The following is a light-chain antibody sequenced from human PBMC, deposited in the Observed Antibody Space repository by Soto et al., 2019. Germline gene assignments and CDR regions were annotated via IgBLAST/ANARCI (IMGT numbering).Light chain of an antibody. J-gene: IGKJ5*01. CDR2: GAS. CDR1: QSVSSSY. V-gene: IGKV3-20*01. Sequence: EIVLTQSPATLSLSPGERATLSCRASQSVSSSYLAWYQQKPGQAPRLLIYGASSRATGIPDRFSGSGSGTDFTLTVSRLEPEDFAVYYCQQYGSSPITFGRGTRLEIK. CDR3: QQYGSSPIT.